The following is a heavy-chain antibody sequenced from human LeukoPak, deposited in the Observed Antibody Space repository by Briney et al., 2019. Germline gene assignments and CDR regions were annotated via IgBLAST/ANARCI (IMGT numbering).Heavy chain of an antibody. CDR3: ARGLVLATDDAFDI. CDR1: GGSIRSYF. D-gene: IGHD5-12*01. V-gene: IGHV4-59*07. CDR2: IWDTEIT. J-gene: IGHJ3*02. Sequence: SDTLSLTCTVSGGSIRSYFWIWLRQPPGKGLEWIGYIWDTEITDYNPSLKSRVTISLDTSKNHFSLKLRSVTAADTALYFCARGLVLATDDAFDIWGQGTLVTVSS.